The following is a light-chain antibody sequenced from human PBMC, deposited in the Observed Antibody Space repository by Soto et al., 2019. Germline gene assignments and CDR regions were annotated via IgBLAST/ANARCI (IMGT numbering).Light chain of an antibody. Sequence: QSALTQPASVSGSPGQSITISCTGTSSDVGGYNYLSWYQHHPGKAPKLMIYDVSDRPSGVSNRFSGSKSGNTASLTISGLQTEDEAGYYCSSYTSSSTRVFGTGTKLTVL. V-gene: IGLV2-14*03. J-gene: IGLJ1*01. CDR1: SSDVGGYNY. CDR3: SSYTSSSTRV. CDR2: DVS.